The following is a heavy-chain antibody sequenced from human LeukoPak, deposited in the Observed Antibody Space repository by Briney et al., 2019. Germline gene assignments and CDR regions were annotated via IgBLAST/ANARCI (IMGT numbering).Heavy chain of an antibody. V-gene: IGHV4-34*01. CDR2: VNHRGTA. CDR1: GGSVSGYY. J-gene: IGHJ6*03. D-gene: IGHD2-21*01. CDR3: ARYSNRDLNYYFMDV. Sequence: PSETLSLTCGVDGGSVSGYYWSWIRQSPGKALEWIGEVNHRGTANYNPSLRRRATISVDTSKNQFSLRLTSVTAADTAVYFCARYSNRDLNYYFMDVWGNGTTVTISS.